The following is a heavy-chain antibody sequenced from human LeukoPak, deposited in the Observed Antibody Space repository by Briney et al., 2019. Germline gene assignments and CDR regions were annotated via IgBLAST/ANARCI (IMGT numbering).Heavy chain of an antibody. Sequence: SETLSLTCAVYGGSFSGYYWSWIRQPPGKGLEWMGEINHSGSTNYNPSPKSGVTTSVEKTKKKLSLKQRTVTTAETAVYYCASTPTGITMVRGVWFDPWGQGTLVTVSS. CDR1: GGSFSGYY. J-gene: IGHJ5*02. CDR2: INHSGST. CDR3: ASTPTGITMVRGVWFDP. V-gene: IGHV4-34*01. D-gene: IGHD3-10*01.